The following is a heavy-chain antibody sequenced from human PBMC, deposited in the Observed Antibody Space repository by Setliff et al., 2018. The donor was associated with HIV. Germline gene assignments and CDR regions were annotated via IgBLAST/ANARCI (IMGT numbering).Heavy chain of an antibody. D-gene: IGHD3-10*01. V-gene: IGHV1-46*01. Sequence: ASVKVSCKASGYTFTGHYMHWVRQAPGQGLEWMGIINPSSGSTTYAQKFQGRVTMTRDTSTSTAYMELSSLRSEDTAVYYCARDLVRRRYYGSGSYNWFDPWGQGTLVTVSS. J-gene: IGHJ5*02. CDR3: ARDLVRRRYYGSGSYNWFDP. CDR1: GYTFTGHY. CDR2: INPSSGST.